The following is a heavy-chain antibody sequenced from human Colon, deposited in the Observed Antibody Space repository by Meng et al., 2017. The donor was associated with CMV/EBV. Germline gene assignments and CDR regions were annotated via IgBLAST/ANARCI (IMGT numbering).Heavy chain of an antibody. V-gene: IGHV4-59*01. CDR2: IYYSGST. D-gene: IGHD3-10*01. CDR1: GGSISSYY. Sequence: ASLRLSCTVSGGSISSYYWRWIRQPPGKGLEWIGYIYYSGSTNYNPSLKSRVTISVDTSKNQFSLKLSSVTAADTAVYYCARVMESDAFDIWGQGTMVTVSS. CDR3: ARVMESDAFDI. J-gene: IGHJ3*02.